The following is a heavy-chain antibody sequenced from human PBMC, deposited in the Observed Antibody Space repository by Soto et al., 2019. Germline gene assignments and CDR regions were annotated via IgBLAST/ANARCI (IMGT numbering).Heavy chain of an antibody. CDR3: AKDFYFDY. Sequence: ESGGGLVQPGGSLRLSCAASGFTFSSYVMSWVRQAPGKGLEWVSTISGSVGSTYYADSVKGRFTISRDNSKNTLYLQMNSLRVEDTAIYYCAKDFYFDYWGQGTLVTVSS. V-gene: IGHV3-23*01. CDR2: ISGSVGST. CDR1: GFTFSSYV. J-gene: IGHJ4*02.